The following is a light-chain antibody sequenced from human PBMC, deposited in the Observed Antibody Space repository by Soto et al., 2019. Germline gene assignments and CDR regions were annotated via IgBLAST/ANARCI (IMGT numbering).Light chain of an antibody. CDR2: DAS. J-gene: IGKJ3*01. Sequence: DIQMTQSPPSLSAYVGDRVTITCQASQDIGTYLNWYQHKPGKAPNLVIYDASNLETGVPSRFSGGGSGTDFTFTISSLRPEDIATYYCQHSNHLPLFGPGTKVDIK. CDR1: QDIGTY. V-gene: IGKV1-33*01. CDR3: QHSNHLPL.